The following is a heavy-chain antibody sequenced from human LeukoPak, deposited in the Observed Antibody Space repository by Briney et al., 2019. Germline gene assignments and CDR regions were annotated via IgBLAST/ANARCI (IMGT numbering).Heavy chain of an antibody. Sequence: GGSLRLSCAASGFTFDDYAMHWVRQAPGKGLEWLSLITGDGDTTYYADSVKGRFTISRDNSKNSLYLQMNSPRTEDTALYYCAKEGPIAVAAYFDYWGQGTLVTVSS. CDR1: GFTFDDYA. CDR2: ITGDGDTT. CDR3: AKEGPIAVAAYFDY. V-gene: IGHV3-43*02. D-gene: IGHD6-19*01. J-gene: IGHJ4*02.